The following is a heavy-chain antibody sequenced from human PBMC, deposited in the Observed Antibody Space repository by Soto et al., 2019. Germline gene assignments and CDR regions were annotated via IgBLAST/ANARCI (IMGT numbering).Heavy chain of an antibody. V-gene: IGHV3-48*01. CDR3: TRGYTGYAQAGLDS. CDR2: ITSSGSAI. D-gene: IGHD5-12*01. Sequence: GGSLRLSCAASGFTFSIYSMNWVRQAPGKGLEWVSYITSSGSAIYYADTVKGRFTVSRDNAKNSLYLQMNSLRAEDTAVYYCTRGYTGYAQAGLDSWGQGTLVTVSS. CDR1: GFTFSIYS. J-gene: IGHJ4*02.